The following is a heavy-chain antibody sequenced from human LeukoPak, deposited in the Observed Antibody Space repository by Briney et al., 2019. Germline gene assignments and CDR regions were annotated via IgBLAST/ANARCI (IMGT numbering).Heavy chain of an antibody. J-gene: IGHJ5*02. CDR3: ARELFDSSGAESGWFDP. V-gene: IGHV1-18*01. CDR1: GYTFTSYG. CDR2: ISAYNGNT. Sequence: ASVKVSCKASGYTFTSYGISWVRQAPGQGLEWMGWISAYNGNTNYAQKLQGRVTMTTDTSTSTAYMEPSSLRSEDTAVYYCARELFDSSGAESGWFDPWGQGTLVTVSA. D-gene: IGHD3-22*01.